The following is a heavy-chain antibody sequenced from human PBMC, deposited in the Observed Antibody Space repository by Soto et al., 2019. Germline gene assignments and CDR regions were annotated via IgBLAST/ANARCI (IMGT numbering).Heavy chain of an antibody. CDR3: ARDPAAGTNYYYYYGMDV. CDR1: GGSISSSNW. J-gene: IGHJ6*02. D-gene: IGHD6-13*01. V-gene: IGHV4-4*02. Sequence: PSETLSLTCAVSGGSISSSNWWSWVRQPPGKGLEWIGEIYHSGSTNYNPSLKSRVTISVDKSKNQFSLKLSSVTAADTAVYYCARDPAAGTNYYYYYGMDVWGQGTTVTVSS. CDR2: IYHSGST.